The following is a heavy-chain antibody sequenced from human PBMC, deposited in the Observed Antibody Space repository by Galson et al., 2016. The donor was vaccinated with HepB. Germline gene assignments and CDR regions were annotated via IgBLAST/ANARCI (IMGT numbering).Heavy chain of an antibody. D-gene: IGHD6-25*01. J-gene: IGHJ4*02. CDR3: AGAQRGTAWPFDC. CDR1: EFPFSTYG. V-gene: IGHV3-30*03. CDR2: ISYDGSLK. Sequence: SLRLSCAASEFPFSTYGMHWVRQAPGKGLEWVSAISYDGSLKYYADSVKGRFTISRDNAENSLYLQMNSLRDGDTAVYYCAGAQRGTAWPFDCWGQGALVTVSS.